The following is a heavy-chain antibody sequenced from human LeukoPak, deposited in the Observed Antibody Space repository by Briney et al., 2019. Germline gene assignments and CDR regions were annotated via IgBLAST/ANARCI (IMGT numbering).Heavy chain of an antibody. V-gene: IGHV3-23*01. CDR3: AKAQGAAGSNWFDP. CDR1: GFTFSSYA. J-gene: IGHJ5*02. Sequence: GGSLRLSCAASGFTFSSYAMSWVRQAPGKGLEWVSGISGSGGSTYYADSVKCRFTISRDNSKNTLYLQMNSLRAEDTAVYYCAKAQGAAGSNWFDPWGQGTLVTVSS. CDR2: ISGSGGST. D-gene: IGHD6-13*01.